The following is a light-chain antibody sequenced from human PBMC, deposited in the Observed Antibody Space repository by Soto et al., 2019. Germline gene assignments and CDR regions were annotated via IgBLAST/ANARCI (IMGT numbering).Light chain of an antibody. CDR3: CSYAGSYTWV. Sequence: QSVLTQPRSVSGSPGQSVTISCTGTNSNVGGYNYVSWYQQHPGKAPKLIIYDVSKRPSGVPDRLSGSKSGNTASLTISGLQAEDEADYYCCSYAGSYTWVFGGGTKLTVL. CDR2: DVS. V-gene: IGLV2-11*01. J-gene: IGLJ3*02. CDR1: NSNVGGYNY.